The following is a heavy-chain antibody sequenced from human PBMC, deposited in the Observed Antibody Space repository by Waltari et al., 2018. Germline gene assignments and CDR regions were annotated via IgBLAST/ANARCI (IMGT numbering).Heavy chain of an antibody. Sequence: EVQLLESGGGLVQPGGSLRLSCAASGFTFSSYAMSWVRQAPGKGLEWVSSISSSSSYIYYADSVKGRFTISRDNAKNSLYLQMNSLRAEDTAVYYCASLEMATPQEVYWGQGTLVTVSS. CDR2: ISSSSSYI. J-gene: IGHJ4*02. CDR1: GFTFSSYA. CDR3: ASLEMATPQEVY. V-gene: IGHV3-21*01. D-gene: IGHD5-12*01.